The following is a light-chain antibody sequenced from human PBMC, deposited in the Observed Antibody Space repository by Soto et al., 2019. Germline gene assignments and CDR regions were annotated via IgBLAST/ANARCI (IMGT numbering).Light chain of an antibody. CDR2: GAS. CDR1: QSVTNSF. V-gene: IGKV3-20*01. Sequence: EIVLAQSPGTLSLSPGERATLSCRASQSVTNSFLAWYQQKPGQSPRLLIYGASRRATGIPDSFTGSGSGTDFTLTISRLEPEDFAVYYCQQYVSSPWACGQGTKVEI. J-gene: IGKJ1*01. CDR3: QQYVSSPWA.